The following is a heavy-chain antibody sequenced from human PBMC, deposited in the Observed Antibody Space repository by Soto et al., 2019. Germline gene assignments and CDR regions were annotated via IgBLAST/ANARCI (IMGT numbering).Heavy chain of an antibody. D-gene: IGHD3-10*01. CDR1: GGSFSGYY. CDR2: IDHSGST. Sequence: SETLSLTCGVNGGSFSGYYWNWIRQSPGKGLEWIGEIDHSGSTNYNPSLKSRVTISVDTSQNQISLSLGSVTAADTAVYYCARARGSRNRNAFNIWGNGTMVTVSS. V-gene: IGHV4-34*01. J-gene: IGHJ3*02. CDR3: ARARGSRNRNAFNI.